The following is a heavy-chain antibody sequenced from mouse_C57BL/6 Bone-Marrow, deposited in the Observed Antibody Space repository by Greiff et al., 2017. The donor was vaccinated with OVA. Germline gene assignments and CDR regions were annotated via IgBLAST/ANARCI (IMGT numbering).Heavy chain of an antibody. CDR2: LSDGGSST. J-gene: IGHJ3*01. V-gene: IGHV5-4*01. Sequence: EVQLQESGGGLVKPGGSLKLSCAASGFTFSSYALSWVRQTPEKRLEWVATLSDGGSSTYYPDNVKGRFTISRDNAKNNLYLEMSQRKSEDTAMYYCARVVYDGYAFAYWGQGTLVTVSA. D-gene: IGHD2-3*01. CDR3: ARVVYDGYAFAY. CDR1: GFTFSSYA.